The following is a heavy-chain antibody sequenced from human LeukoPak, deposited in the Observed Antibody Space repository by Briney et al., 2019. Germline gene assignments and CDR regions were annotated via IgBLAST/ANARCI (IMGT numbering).Heavy chain of an antibody. CDR3: ARDSVVDTRDY. D-gene: IGHD3-22*01. V-gene: IGHV3-53*05. CDR2: IYSGGGT. J-gene: IGHJ4*02. CDR1: GFTFSSNY. Sequence: GGSLRLSCAASGFTFSSNYMTWIRQAPGKGLQWVSVIYSGGGTYYADSVKGRFTISRDNSKNTLHLQMNSLRPEDTAVYYCARDSVVDTRDYWGQGTLVTVSS.